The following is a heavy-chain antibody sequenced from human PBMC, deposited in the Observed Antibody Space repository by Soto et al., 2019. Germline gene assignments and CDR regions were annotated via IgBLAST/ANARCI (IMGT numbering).Heavy chain of an antibody. CDR3: ARHRLELRTYYYYGMDV. D-gene: IGHD1-7*01. V-gene: IGHV5-51*01. Sequence: PGESLKISCKGSGYSFTSYWIGWVRQMPGKGLEWMGIIYPGDSDTRYSPSFQGQVTISADKSISTAYLQWSSLKASDTAMYYCARHRLELRTYYYYGMDVWGQGTTVTVSS. CDR1: GYSFTSYW. J-gene: IGHJ6*02. CDR2: IYPGDSDT.